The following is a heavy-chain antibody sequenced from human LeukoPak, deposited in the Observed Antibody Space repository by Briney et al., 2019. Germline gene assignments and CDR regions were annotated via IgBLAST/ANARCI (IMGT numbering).Heavy chain of an antibody. D-gene: IGHD1-26*01. J-gene: IGHJ4*02. Sequence: GGSLRLSCAASGFTFSSYSMNWVRQAPGKGLEWVSYISSSSTIYYADSVKGRFTISRDKAKNSLYLQMNSLRAEDTAVYYCARDDVGATPVFDYWGQGTLVTVSS. CDR2: ISSSSTI. CDR1: GFTFSSYS. CDR3: ARDDVGATPVFDY. V-gene: IGHV3-48*01.